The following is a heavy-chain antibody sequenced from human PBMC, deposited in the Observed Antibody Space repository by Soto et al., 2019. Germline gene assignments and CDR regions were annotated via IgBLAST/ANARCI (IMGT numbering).Heavy chain of an antibody. V-gene: IGHV3-23*01. J-gene: IGHJ6*02. CDR1: GFTFSSYA. Sequence: GGSLRLSCAASGFTFSSYAMSWVRQAPGKGLEWVSAISGSGGSTYYADSVKGRFTISRDNTKNTLYLQMNSLRAADTAVYYCAKDLVLRYFDWLSTPYYYYYGMDVWGQGTTVTVSS. CDR2: ISGSGGST. CDR3: AKDLVLRYFDWLSTPYYYYYGMDV. D-gene: IGHD3-9*01.